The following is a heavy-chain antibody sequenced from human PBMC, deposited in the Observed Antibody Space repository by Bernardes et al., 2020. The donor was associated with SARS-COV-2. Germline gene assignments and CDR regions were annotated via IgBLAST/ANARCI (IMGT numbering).Heavy chain of an antibody. CDR3: ARSRRGYSGYEYYFDY. V-gene: IGHV4-4*02. D-gene: IGHD5-12*01. CDR2: IYHSGST. CDR1: GGSISSSNW. Sequence: SETLSLTCAVSGGSISSSNWWSWVRQPPGKGLEWIGEIYHSGSTNYNPSLKSRVTISVDKSKNQFSLKLSSVTAADTAVYYCARSRRGYSGYEYYFDYWGQGTLVTVSS. J-gene: IGHJ4*02.